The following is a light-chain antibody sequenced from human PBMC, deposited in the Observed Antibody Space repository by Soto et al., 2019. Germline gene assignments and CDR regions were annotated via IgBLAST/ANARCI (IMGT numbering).Light chain of an antibody. CDR3: SSYTATSLL. V-gene: IGLV2-14*01. CDR2: EVS. Sequence: QSALTQPASVSGAPGQSITISCTGTSSDVGAYNSVSWYQQPPGQAPKLVIYEVSNRPSRVSNRFSGSKSGYTAYLTISGLQPEDEADDDGSSYTATSLLFGGGTKLAVL. CDR1: SSDVGAYNS. J-gene: IGLJ3*02.